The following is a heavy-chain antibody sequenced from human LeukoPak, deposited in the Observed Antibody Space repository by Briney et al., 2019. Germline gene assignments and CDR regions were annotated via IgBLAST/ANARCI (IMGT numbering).Heavy chain of an antibody. CDR1: GLTFTSSG. V-gene: IGHV1-18*01. J-gene: IGHJ4*02. Sequence: GASVNISCKTSGLTFTSSGLNWVRQAPGQGLEWMGWIGGYNGDTDYAQKFQGRVTMTTDTSTHTAHMELRSLKPDDTAVYYCASRNYYGDSIYWGQGTLVTVSS. CDR3: ASRNYYGDSIY. D-gene: IGHD4-17*01. CDR2: IGGYNGDT.